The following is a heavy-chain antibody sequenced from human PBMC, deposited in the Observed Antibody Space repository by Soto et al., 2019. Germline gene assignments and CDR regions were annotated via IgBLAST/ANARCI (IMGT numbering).Heavy chain of an antibody. D-gene: IGHD6-13*01. J-gene: IGHJ4*02. Sequence: GGSLRLSCAASGFTFSIYSMNWVRQAPGKGLEWISYISTSGSTIYYADSVKGRFTISRDNAKNSLYLQMNSLRAEDTAVYYCARMWSNWYYFYFDYWGQGALVTVSS. CDR3: ARMWSNWYYFYFDY. CDR2: ISTSGSTI. CDR1: GFTFSIYS. V-gene: IGHV3-48*01.